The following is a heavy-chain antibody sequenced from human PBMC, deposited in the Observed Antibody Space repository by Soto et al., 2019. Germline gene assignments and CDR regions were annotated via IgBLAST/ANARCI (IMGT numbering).Heavy chain of an antibody. D-gene: IGHD6-19*01. Sequence: ASVKVSCKASGYTFTSYGISWVRQAPGQGLEWMGWISAYNGNTNYAQKLQGRVTMATDTSTSTAYMELRSLRSDDTAVYYCERERSSGWYVKFDYWGQGTLVPVSP. CDR1: GYTFTSYG. CDR2: ISAYNGNT. CDR3: ERERSSGWYVKFDY. J-gene: IGHJ4*02. V-gene: IGHV1-18*01.